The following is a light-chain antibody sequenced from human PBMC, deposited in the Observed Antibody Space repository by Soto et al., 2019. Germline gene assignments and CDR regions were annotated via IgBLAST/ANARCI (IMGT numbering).Light chain of an antibody. CDR3: QQYDDYPLT. V-gene: IGKV1-5*01. J-gene: IGKJ4*01. Sequence: DIQMTQSPSSLSASVGDRVTITCRAGQYIGRYLNWYQQKPGKAPKLLIYDASTLESGVPSRFSGSGSGTEFTLTISSLQADDFATYFCQQYDDYPLTFGGGTKVDI. CDR2: DAS. CDR1: QYIGRY.